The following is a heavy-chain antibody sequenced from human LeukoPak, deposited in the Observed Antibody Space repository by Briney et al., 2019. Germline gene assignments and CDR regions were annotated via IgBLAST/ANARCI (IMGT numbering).Heavy chain of an antibody. Sequence: GGSLRLSCAASGFTFSSYGMHRVRQAPGKGLEWVAFIRYDGSNKYYADSVKGRFTISRDNSKNTLYLQMNSLRAEDTAVYYCAKDFYSSSWYGFSNWFDPWGQGTLVTVSS. CDR3: AKDFYSSSWYGFSNWFDP. CDR2: IRYDGSNK. J-gene: IGHJ5*02. D-gene: IGHD6-13*01. CDR1: GFTFSSYG. V-gene: IGHV3-30*02.